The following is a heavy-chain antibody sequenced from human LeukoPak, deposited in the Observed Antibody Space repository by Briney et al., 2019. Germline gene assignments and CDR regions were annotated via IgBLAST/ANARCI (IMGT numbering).Heavy chain of an antibody. V-gene: IGHV3-48*02. CDR3: ARDLLGYCSGGSCYDDNWFDP. J-gene: IGHJ5*02. CDR1: GFTFSSYA. Sequence: GGSLRLSCAASGFTFSSYAMSWVRQAPGKGLEWVSYISSSSTIYYADSVKGRFTISRDNAKNSLYLQMNSLRDEDTAVYYCARDLLGYCSGGSCYDDNWFDPWGQGTLVTVSS. D-gene: IGHD2-15*01. CDR2: ISSSSTI.